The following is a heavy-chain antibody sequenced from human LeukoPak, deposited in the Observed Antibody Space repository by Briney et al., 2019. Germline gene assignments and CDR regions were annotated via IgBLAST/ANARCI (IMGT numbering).Heavy chain of an antibody. CDR2: IYPGDSDT. Sequence: GESLKISCKGSGFRFANSWIGWVRQMPGKGLEWMGIIYPGDSDTRYSPSFQGQVTISADKSISTAYLQWSSLKASDTAMYYCARQSSGDYHWFDPWGQGTLVTVSS. J-gene: IGHJ5*02. CDR1: GFRFANSW. CDR3: ARQSSGDYHWFDP. D-gene: IGHD6-19*01. V-gene: IGHV5-51*01.